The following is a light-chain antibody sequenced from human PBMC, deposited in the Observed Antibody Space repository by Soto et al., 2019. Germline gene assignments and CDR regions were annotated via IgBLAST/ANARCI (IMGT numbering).Light chain of an antibody. J-gene: IGLJ3*02. V-gene: IGLV2-14*01. CDR2: EVS. CDR3: SSYTSSSTIGV. CDR1: SSDVGGYNY. Sequence: QSVLTQPASVSGSPGQSITISCTGTSSDVGGYNYVSWYQQHPGKAPKLMIYEVSNRPSGVSNRFSGSKSGNTASLTISGLQDEDEADYYCSSYTSSSTIGVFGGGTQLTVL.